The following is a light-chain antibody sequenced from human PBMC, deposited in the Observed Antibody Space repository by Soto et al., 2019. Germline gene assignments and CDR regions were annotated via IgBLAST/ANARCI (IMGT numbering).Light chain of an antibody. Sequence: IVLKQSPGTLSLSPGEGATLSCRSSQGLSGSYLAWYQQKPGQTPRLXTYTTSTRATGIPASFSGSGSGTEFTLTVSSLQSEDFAVYYCQHYNNWPLTFGGGTKVDIK. CDR1: QGLSGSY. J-gene: IGKJ4*01. V-gene: IGKV3-15*01. CDR3: QHYNNWPLT. CDR2: TTS.